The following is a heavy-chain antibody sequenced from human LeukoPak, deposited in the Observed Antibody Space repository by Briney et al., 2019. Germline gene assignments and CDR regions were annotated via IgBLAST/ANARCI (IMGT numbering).Heavy chain of an antibody. CDR1: GLTFTTYV. J-gene: IGHJ4*02. CDR2: ISGGGGST. CDR3: AKDRG. Sequence: GGSLRLSCAASGLTFTTYVMNWVRQAPGKGLEWVSAISGGGGSTWYADSVKGRFTVSRDNSKNTLFLQMSSLRAEDTAVYYCAKDRGWGQGTLVTVSS. V-gene: IGHV3-23*01.